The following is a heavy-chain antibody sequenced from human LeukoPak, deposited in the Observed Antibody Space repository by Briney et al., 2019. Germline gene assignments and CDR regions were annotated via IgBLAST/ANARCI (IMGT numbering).Heavy chain of an antibody. Sequence: KPSETLSLTCTVSGGSISSGGYYWSWIRQHPGKGLEWIGYIYYSGSTYYNPSLKSRVTISVDTSKNQFSLKLSSVTAADTAVYYCARVSGGSYTKFDYWGQGTLVTVSS. D-gene: IGHD2-15*01. CDR2: IYYSGST. CDR1: GGSISSGGYY. CDR3: ARVSGGSYTKFDY. J-gene: IGHJ4*02. V-gene: IGHV4-31*03.